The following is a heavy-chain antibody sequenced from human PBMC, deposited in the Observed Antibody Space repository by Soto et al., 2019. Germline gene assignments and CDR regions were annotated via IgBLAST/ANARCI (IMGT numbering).Heavy chain of an antibody. CDR3: ARLQTDSSGYYYSGRDY. D-gene: IGHD3-22*01. CDR2: IYYSGST. J-gene: IGHJ4*02. Sequence: QLQESGPGLVKPSETLSLTCTVSGGSISSSSYYWGWIRQPPGKGLEWIGSIYYSGSTYYNPSLKSRVTISVDTSKNQFSLKLSSVTAADTAVYYCARLQTDSSGYYYSGRDYWGQGTLVTVSS. V-gene: IGHV4-39*01. CDR1: GGSISSSSYY.